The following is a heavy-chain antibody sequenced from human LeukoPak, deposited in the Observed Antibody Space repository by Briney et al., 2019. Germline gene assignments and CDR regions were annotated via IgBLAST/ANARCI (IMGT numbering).Heavy chain of an antibody. Sequence: PSETLSLTCAVYGGSFSVYHCSWIRQPPGKGLEWIGEINHSGSTNYNPSLKSRVTISVDTSKNQFSLKLSSVTAADTAVYYCARMSPRLRRLTVTTSKGFDYWGQGTLVTVSS. V-gene: IGHV4-34*01. CDR1: GGSFSVYH. CDR2: INHSGST. J-gene: IGHJ4*02. CDR3: ARMSPRLRRLTVTTSKGFDY. D-gene: IGHD4-17*01.